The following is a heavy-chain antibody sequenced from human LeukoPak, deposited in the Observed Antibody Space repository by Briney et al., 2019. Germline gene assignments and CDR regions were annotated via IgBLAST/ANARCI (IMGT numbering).Heavy chain of an antibody. D-gene: IGHD6-13*01. Sequence: GGSLRLSCAASGCTFSDYTMQWVRQAPGKGLEWGALLPPDGSYQYYADSLKGRFTISRDNFKNALYLQMNSLRLEDTAVYYCARGLHDRSWYGAHWGQGTLLSVSS. CDR2: LPPDGSYQ. V-gene: IGHV3-30*04. CDR3: ARGLHDRSWYGAH. J-gene: IGHJ4*02. CDR1: GCTFSDYT.